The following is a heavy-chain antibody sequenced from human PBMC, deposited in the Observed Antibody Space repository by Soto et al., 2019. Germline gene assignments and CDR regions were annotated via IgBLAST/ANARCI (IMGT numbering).Heavy chain of an antibody. V-gene: IGHV4-59*01. Sequence: SETLSLTCTVSGGSISSYYWSWIRQPPGKGLEWIGYIYHSGSTNYNPSLKSRVTISVDTSKNQFSLKLSSVTAADTAVYYCARDLEVRGVIIGPDHYSGMDVWGQGTTVTVSS. CDR3: ARDLEVRGVIIGPDHYSGMDV. J-gene: IGHJ6*02. CDR2: IYHSGST. D-gene: IGHD3-10*01. CDR1: GGSISSYY.